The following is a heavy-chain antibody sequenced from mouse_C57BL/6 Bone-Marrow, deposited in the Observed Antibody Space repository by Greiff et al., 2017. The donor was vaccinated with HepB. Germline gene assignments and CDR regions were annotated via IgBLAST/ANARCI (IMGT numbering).Heavy chain of an antibody. J-gene: IGHJ3*01. Sequence: QVQLQQPGAELVKPGASVKMSCTASGYTFTSYWITWVKQRPGQGLEWIGDIYPGSGSTNYNEKFKSKATLTVDTSSSTAYMQLSSLTSEDSAVYYCARSGLYYSILWFAYWGQGTLVTVSA. V-gene: IGHV1-55*01. D-gene: IGHD2-5*01. CDR3: ARSGLYYSILWFAY. CDR2: IYPGSGST. CDR1: GYTFTSYW.